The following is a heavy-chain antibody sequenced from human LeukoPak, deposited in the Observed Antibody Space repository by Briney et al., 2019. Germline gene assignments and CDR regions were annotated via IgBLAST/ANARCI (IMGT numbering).Heavy chain of an antibody. Sequence: ASVKVSCKAFGYTFTGYYMHWVRQAPGQGLEWMGCINPNSGGTNYAQKFQGRVTMTRDTSINTAYMELSRLRSDDTAVYYCARDHCSSTSCYSWGQGTLVTVSS. D-gene: IGHD2-2*01. CDR3: ARDHCSSTSCYS. J-gene: IGHJ4*02. CDR1: GYTFTGYY. CDR2: INPNSGGT. V-gene: IGHV1-2*02.